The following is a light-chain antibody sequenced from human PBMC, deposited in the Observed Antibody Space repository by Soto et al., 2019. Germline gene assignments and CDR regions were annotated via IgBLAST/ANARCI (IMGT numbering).Light chain of an antibody. CDR1: QSVRDSH. V-gene: IGKV3-20*01. CDR2: GTS. J-gene: IGKJ1*01. CDR3: QQYGSSPGT. Sequence: EIVFTQSPGTLSLSPGERGTLSCRASQSVRDSHLAWYQQKPGQAPSLLIYGTSSRATGIPDRFRGSGSGTEFALTITRVEPEDVAMYFCQQYGSSPGTLGQGTKVDIK.